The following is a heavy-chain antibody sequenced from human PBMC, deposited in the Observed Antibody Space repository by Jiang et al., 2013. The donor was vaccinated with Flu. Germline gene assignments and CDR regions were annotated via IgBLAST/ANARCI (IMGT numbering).Heavy chain of an antibody. Sequence: GAEVKKPGSSVKVSCKASGGPFSSYAISWVRQAPGQGLEWMGGFDAKDEEIIYAQKFQGRVTMTEDTATDTAYIELSSLRSDDTAVYYCTTLIGRFIAEYFLHWGQGTLVTVSS. V-gene: IGHV1-24*01. CDR3: TTLIGRFIAEYFLH. CDR2: FDAKDEEI. CDR1: GGPFSSYA. J-gene: IGHJ1*01. D-gene: IGHD1-26*01.